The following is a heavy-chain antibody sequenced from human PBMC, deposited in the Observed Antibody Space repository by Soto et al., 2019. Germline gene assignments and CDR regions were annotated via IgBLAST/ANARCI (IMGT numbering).Heavy chain of an antibody. CDR3: ARDRKVPAAYYFDY. CDR1: GYTFTSYA. CDR2: INAGNGNT. Sequence: QVQLVQSGAEVKKPGASVKVSCKASGYTFTSYAMHWVRQAPGQRLEWMGWINAGNGNTKYSQKFQGRVTITRDTSASTAYMELSSLRSEDTAVYYCARDRKVPAAYYFDYWGQGTLVTVSS. J-gene: IGHJ4*02. D-gene: IGHD2-2*01. V-gene: IGHV1-3*01.